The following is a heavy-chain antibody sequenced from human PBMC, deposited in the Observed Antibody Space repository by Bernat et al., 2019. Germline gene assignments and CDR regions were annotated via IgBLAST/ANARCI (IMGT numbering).Heavy chain of an antibody. V-gene: IGHV4-39*01. CDR3: ARRGEYSSSYYYYYYMDV. J-gene: IGHJ6*03. CDR1: GGSISSSSYY. CDR2: IYYSGST. Sequence: QLQLQESGPGLVKPSETLSLTCTVSGGSISSSSYYWGWIRQPPGKGLEWIGSIYYSGSTYYNPSLKSRVTISVDMSKNQFSLKLSSVTAADTAVYYCARRGEYSSSYYYYYYMDVWGKGTTVTVSS. D-gene: IGHD6-6*01.